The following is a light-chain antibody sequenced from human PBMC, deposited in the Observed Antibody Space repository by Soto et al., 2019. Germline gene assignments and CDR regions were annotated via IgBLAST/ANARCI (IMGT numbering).Light chain of an antibody. CDR1: QNLSRN. CDR2: YAS. Sequence: EMVMTQSPATLSVSPGERATLSCRASQNLSRNLAWYQQQPGQAPRLLIFYASTRATGIPARFGVSGSGTDFTLTISSLQSEDCAVYYCQEYDKWPHTFGQGTKLEIK. V-gene: IGKV3-15*01. CDR3: QEYDKWPHT. J-gene: IGKJ2*01.